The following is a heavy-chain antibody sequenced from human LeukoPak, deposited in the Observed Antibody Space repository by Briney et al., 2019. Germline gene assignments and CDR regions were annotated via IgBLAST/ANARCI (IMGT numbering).Heavy chain of an antibody. J-gene: IGHJ3*02. CDR1: GGSISSYY. V-gene: IGHV4-59*01. D-gene: IGHD1-26*01. CDR2: IYYSGST. Sequence: SETLSLTCTGSGGSISSYYWSWIRQPPGKGLEWIGYIYYSGSTNYHPSLKSRVTISVDTSKNQFSLKLSSVTAADTAVYYCARDSGNAFDIWGQGTMVTVSS. CDR3: ARDSGNAFDI.